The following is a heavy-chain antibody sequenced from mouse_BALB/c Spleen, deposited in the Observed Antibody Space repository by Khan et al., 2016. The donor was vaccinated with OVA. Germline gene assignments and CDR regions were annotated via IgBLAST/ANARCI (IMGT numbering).Heavy chain of an antibody. CDR1: GYTFTSYW. V-gene: IGHV1-61*01. D-gene: IGHD2-10*02. J-gene: IGHJ3*01. CDR2: IDPSDSKT. Sequence: QVQLQQPGAELVRPGASVKLSCKASGYTFTSYWMNWVKQRPGQGLEWIGMIDPSDSKTHYNQMFKDKATLTVAKSSNTAYMHLSSLTSEDSAVDCCARGGYGTSFAFWGQGTLVTVSA. CDR3: ARGGYGTSFAF.